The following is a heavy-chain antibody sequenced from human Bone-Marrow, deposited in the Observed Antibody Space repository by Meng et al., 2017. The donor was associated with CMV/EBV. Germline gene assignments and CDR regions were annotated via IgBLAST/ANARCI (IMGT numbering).Heavy chain of an antibody. CDR2: IIPILGIA. CDR3: ARDYYVSSGYYASHH. CDR1: GGTFSSYA. Sequence: SVKVSCKASGGTFSSYAISWVRQAPGQGLEWMGWIIPILGIANYAQKFQGRVTITADKSTSTAYMELSSLRSEDTAVYYCARDYYVSSGYYASHHWGQGTLVTVSS. J-gene: IGHJ5*02. D-gene: IGHD3-22*01. V-gene: IGHV1-69*10.